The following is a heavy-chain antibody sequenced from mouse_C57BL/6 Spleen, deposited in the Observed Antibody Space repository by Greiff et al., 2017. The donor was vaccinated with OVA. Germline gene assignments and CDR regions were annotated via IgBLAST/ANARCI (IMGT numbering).Heavy chain of an antibody. V-gene: IGHV1-74*01. CDR1: GYTFTSYW. J-gene: IGHJ2*01. Sequence: QVQLQQPGAELVKPGASVKVSCKASGYTFTSYWMHWVKQRPGQGLEWIGRIHPSDSDTNYNQKFKGKATLTVDKSSSTAYMQLSSLTSEDSAVYYWAIEGPQAQATYSLGWGQGTTLTVSS. D-gene: IGHD3-2*02. CDR2: IHPSDSDT. CDR3: AIEGPQAQATYSLG.